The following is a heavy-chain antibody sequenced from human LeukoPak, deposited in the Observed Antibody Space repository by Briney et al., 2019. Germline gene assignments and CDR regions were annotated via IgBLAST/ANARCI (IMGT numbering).Heavy chain of an antibody. CDR1: GDSISSYY. D-gene: IGHD3-22*01. CDR3: ARGVSDSGGSYYFDY. J-gene: IGHJ4*02. V-gene: IGHV4-59*01. CDR2: IYYTGST. Sequence: SETLSLTCTVSGDSISSYYWSWIRQPPGKGLEWIGYIYYTGSTNYNPSFKSRVTISVDTSKNQFSLRLSSVTAADTALYYCARGVSDSGGSYYFDYWGQGTLVTVSS.